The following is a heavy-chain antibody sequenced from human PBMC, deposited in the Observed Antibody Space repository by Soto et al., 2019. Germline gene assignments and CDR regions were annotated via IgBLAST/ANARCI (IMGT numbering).Heavy chain of an antibody. CDR3: SKGRGGSGSLTPRVDF. V-gene: IGHV3-23*01. J-gene: IGHJ4*02. D-gene: IGHD3-10*01. CDR2: ISGGGDTT. Sequence: EVQLLESGGGLVQPGGSLRLSCAASGFTFNNYAMTWVRQAPGKGLEWVSAISGGGDTTSYADPVKGRFTVSRDGSKNTLYRQMSSLRAEDTALYYCSKGRGGSGSLTPRVDFWGQGTLVTVSS. CDR1: GFTFNNYA.